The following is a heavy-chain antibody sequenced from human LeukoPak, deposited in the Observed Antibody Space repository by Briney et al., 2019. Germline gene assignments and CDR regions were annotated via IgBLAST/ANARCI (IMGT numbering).Heavy chain of an antibody. CDR1: GYTFINYG. J-gene: IGHJ4*02. CDR3: ARDANYYGSGSYYNSFDY. V-gene: IGHV1-18*01. CDR2: ISAYNGNT. D-gene: IGHD3-10*01. Sequence: ASVKVSCKASGYTFINYGLSWVRQAPGQGLEWMGWISAYNGNTNYAQKLQGRVTMTTDTSTSTAYMELRSLRSDDTAVYYCARDANYYGSGSYYNSFDYWGQGTLVTVSS.